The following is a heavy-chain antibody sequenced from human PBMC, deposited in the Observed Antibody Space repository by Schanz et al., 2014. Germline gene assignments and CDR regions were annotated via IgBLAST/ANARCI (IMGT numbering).Heavy chain of an antibody. CDR1: GFTFFGSFA. J-gene: IGHJ5*01. Sequence: EVQLLESGGGLVQPGGSLRLSCVASGFTFFGSFAMSWVRQAPGKGLEWVSGLTEGGGGTYYTDAVKGRFTISRDSSKNTLYLQMNSLRADDTAVYYCAKDLYNYGIFDSWGQGTLVTVSS. D-gene: IGHD3-16*01. CDR2: LTEGGGGT. V-gene: IGHV3-23*01. CDR3: AKDLYNYGIFDS.